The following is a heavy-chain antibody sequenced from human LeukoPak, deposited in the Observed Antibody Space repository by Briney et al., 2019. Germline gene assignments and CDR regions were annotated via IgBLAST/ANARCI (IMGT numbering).Heavy chain of an antibody. Sequence: PSETLSLTCAVYGGSFSGYYWSWIRQPPGKGLEWIGEINHSGSTNYNSSLKSRVTISIDTSKNQFSLKLSSVTAADTAVYYCARGEDYYDSGGYFGDAFDIWGQGTMVTVSS. CDR1: GGSFSGYY. J-gene: IGHJ3*02. CDR3: ARGEDYYDSGGYFGDAFDI. CDR2: INHSGST. V-gene: IGHV4-34*01. D-gene: IGHD3-22*01.